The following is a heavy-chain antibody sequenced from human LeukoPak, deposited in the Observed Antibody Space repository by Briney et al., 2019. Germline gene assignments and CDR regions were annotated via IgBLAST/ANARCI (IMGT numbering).Heavy chain of an antibody. Sequence: SQTLSLTCAISGDSVSSNSASWNWIRPSPSRGLEWLGRTYYRSKWYNDYAVSVKIRITINPDTSKNQSSLQLSSVTPEDTAVYYCARAYYYYYMDVWGKGTTVTVSS. J-gene: IGHJ6*03. CDR2: TYYRSKWYN. D-gene: IGHD2-21*01. CDR1: GDSVSSNSAS. CDR3: ARAYYYYYMDV. V-gene: IGHV6-1*01.